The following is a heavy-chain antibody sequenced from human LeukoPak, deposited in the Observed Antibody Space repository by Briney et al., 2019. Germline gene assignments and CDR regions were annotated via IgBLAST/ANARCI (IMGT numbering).Heavy chain of an antibody. J-gene: IGHJ5*02. CDR2: MYYSGST. Sequence: SSENLSLTCTVSGGSISSYYWSWIRQPPGKGLEWIGYMYYSGSTNYNPSLRSRVTISVDTSKNQFSLNLTSVTAADTAVYYYARFTPQGYGWGGYNRFDPWGQGTPVTVSS. CDR3: ARFTPQGYGWGGYNRFDP. V-gene: IGHV4-59*01. CDR1: GGSISSYY. D-gene: IGHD3-16*01.